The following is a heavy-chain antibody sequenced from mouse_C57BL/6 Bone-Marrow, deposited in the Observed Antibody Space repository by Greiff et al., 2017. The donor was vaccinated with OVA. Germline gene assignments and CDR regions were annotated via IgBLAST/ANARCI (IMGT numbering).Heavy chain of an antibody. D-gene: IGHD2-4*01. CDR2: ISSGSSTI. J-gene: IGHJ2*01. CDR3: ARRLRYFDY. V-gene: IGHV5-17*01. CDR1: GFTFSDYG. Sequence: EVQVVEPGGGLVKPGGSLKLSCAASGFTFSDYGMHWVRQAPGQGLEWVAYISSGSSTINYADTVKGRSTIARDNAKNTLFLQMTSLRSEDTAMYYCARRLRYFDYWGQGTTLTVSS.